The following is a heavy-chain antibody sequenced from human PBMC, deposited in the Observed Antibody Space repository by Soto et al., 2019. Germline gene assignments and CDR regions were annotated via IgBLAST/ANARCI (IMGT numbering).Heavy chain of an antibody. V-gene: IGHV3-66*01. Sequence: PGGSLRLSCAASGFAVNSNYRNWVRQAPGKGLEWVSIIYSGGNIYYADSMKGRFTIFRDNSKNTLYLQMNSLRAEDTAVYYCARGNYMDVWGKGTTVTV. CDR3: ARGNYMDV. J-gene: IGHJ6*03. CDR1: GFAVNSNY. CDR2: IYSGGNI.